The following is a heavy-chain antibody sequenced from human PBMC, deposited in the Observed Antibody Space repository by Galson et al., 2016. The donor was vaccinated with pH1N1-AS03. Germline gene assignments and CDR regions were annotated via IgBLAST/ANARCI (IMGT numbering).Heavy chain of an antibody. J-gene: IGHJ4*02. V-gene: IGHV5-51*01. Sequence: QSGAEVTKPGESLKISCKGSGSSFNSYWIGWVRQMSGKDLEWMGMIFPGDSDTRYSPSFQGQVTISADSRTAYLQWSSLKASDTAMYYCVRQFDVLTGFFAYWGQGALVTVSS. CDR2: IFPGDSDT. D-gene: IGHD3-9*01. CDR1: GSSFNSYW. CDR3: VRQFDVLTGFFAY.